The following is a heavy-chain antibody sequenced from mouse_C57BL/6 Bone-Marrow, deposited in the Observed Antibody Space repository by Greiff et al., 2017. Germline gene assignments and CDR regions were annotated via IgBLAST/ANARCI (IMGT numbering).Heavy chain of an antibody. CDR1: GYTFTSYW. Sequence: QVQLQQPGAELVKPGASVKLSCKASGYTFTSYWMHWVKQRPGQGLEWIGMIYPNSGSTNYNEKFKSKATLTVDKSSSTAYMQLSSLTSEDSAVYYCARTTMITTRKAWFAYWGQGTLVTVSA. CDR3: ARTTMITTRKAWFAY. D-gene: IGHD2-4*01. V-gene: IGHV1-64*01. J-gene: IGHJ3*01. CDR2: IYPNSGST.